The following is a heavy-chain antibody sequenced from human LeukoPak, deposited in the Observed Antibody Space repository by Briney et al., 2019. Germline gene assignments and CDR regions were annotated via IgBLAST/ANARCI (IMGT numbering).Heavy chain of an antibody. V-gene: IGHV3-30*18. CDR1: GFTFRSYG. Sequence: PGGSLRLSCAAPGFTFRSYGMHWVRQAPGKGLEWVAVISYDGSNKYYADSVKGRFTISRDNSKKTLYLQMNSLRAEDTAVYYCAKARWSAALYYFDYWGQGTLVTVSS. D-gene: IGHD6-13*01. CDR2: ISYDGSNK. J-gene: IGHJ4*02. CDR3: AKARWSAALYYFDY.